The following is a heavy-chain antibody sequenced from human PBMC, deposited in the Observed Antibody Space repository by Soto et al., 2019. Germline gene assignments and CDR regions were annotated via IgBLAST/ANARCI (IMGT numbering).Heavy chain of an antibody. CDR3: ARAVVPAATGWDY. Sequence: EVQLVESGGGLVQPGGSLRLSCAASGFTVSSNYMSWVRQAPGKGLEWVSVIYSGGSTYYADSVKGRFTISRDNSKNTLYLQMNSLGAEDTAVYYCARAVVPAATGWDYWGQGTLVTVSS. CDR2: IYSGGST. CDR1: GFTVSSNY. D-gene: IGHD2-2*01. J-gene: IGHJ4*02. V-gene: IGHV3-66*01.